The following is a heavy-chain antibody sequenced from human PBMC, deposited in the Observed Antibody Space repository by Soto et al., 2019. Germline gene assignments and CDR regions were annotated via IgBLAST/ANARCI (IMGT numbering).Heavy chain of an antibody. CDR1: GYSFTIYD. V-gene: IGHV1-8*01. CDR3: ARAQAVPDALEI. Sequence: ASVKVSCKASGYSFTIYDINWVRQATGQGLEWMGWMNPNSGNTGYAQKFQGRVTMTRNTSISTAYMELSSLRSEDTAVYYCARAQAVPDALEIWAKGTLVPVSP. CDR2: MNPNSGNT. J-gene: IGHJ3*02. D-gene: IGHD6-19*01.